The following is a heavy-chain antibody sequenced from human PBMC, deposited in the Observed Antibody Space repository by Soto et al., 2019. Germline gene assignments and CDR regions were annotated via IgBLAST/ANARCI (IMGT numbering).Heavy chain of an antibody. CDR1: GYTFTSYA. CDR2: INAGNGNT. J-gene: IGHJ1*01. CDR3: ARSYYDSSGYYPEYFQH. V-gene: IGHV1-3*01. Sequence: GASLKVSCKASGYTFTSYAMHWVRQAPGQRLEWMGWINAGNGNTKYSQKFQGRVTITRDTSASTAYMELSSLRSEDTAVYYCARSYYDSSGYYPEYFQHWGQGTLVTVSS. D-gene: IGHD3-22*01.